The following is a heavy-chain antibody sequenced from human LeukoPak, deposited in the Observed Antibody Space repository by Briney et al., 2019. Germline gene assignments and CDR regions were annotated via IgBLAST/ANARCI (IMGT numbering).Heavy chain of an antibody. CDR2: IRYDGSNK. CDR1: GFTFSSYG. Sequence: PGGSLRLSCAASGFTFSSYGMHWVRQAPGKGLEWVAFIRYDGSNKYYADSVKGRFTISRDNSKNTLYLQMNSLRAEDTAVYYCAKDLGATTWRALDYWGQGTLVTVSS. J-gene: IGHJ4*02. CDR3: AKDLGATTWRALDY. V-gene: IGHV3-30*02. D-gene: IGHD2-15*01.